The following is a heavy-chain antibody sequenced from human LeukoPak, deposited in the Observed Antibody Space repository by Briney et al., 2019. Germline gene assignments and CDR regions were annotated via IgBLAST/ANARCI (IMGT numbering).Heavy chain of an antibody. CDR3: ARGPDAFDI. Sequence: ASLKVSCKASGGTFSSYAISWVRQATGQGLEWMGWMNPNSGNTGYAQKFQGRVTMTRNTSISTAYMELSSLRSEDTAVYYCARGPDAFDIWGQGTMVTVSS. J-gene: IGHJ3*02. V-gene: IGHV1-8*02. CDR1: GGTFSSYA. CDR2: MNPNSGNT.